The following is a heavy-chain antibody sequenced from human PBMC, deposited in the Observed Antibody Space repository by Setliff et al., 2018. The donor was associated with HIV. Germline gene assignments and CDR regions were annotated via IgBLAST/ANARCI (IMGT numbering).Heavy chain of an antibody. CDR2: IIPNSGGT. V-gene: IGHV1-2*06. Sequence: ASVKVSCKASGYTFTGYYIHWVRQAPGQGLEWMGRIIPNSGGTNYPQKFQDRVTMTRDTSISSAYMQLSRLRPDDTAIYYCATKVYCTNGVCLDAFDIWGQGTMVTVS. CDR3: ATKVYCTNGVCLDAFDI. CDR1: GYTFTGYY. J-gene: IGHJ3*02. D-gene: IGHD2-8*01.